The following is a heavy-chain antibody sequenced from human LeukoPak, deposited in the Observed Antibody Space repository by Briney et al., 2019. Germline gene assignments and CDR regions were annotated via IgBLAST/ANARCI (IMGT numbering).Heavy chain of an antibody. CDR1: GGSISSSSYY. J-gene: IGHJ4*02. CDR2: IYYSGST. D-gene: IGHD3-3*01. CDR3: ARGGEYDFWSGYSLFDY. V-gene: IGHV4-39*07. Sequence: PSETLSLTCTVSGGSISSSSYYWGWIRQPPGKGLEWIGGIYYSGSTYYNPSLKSRVTISVDTSKNQFSLKLSSVTAADTAVYYCARGGEYDFWSGYSLFDYWGQGTLVTVPS.